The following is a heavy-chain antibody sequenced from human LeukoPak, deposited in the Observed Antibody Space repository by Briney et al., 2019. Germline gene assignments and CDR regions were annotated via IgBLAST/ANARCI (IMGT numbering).Heavy chain of an antibody. V-gene: IGHV3-23*01. Sequence: PGGSLRLSCAASGFTFSSYAMSWVRQAPGKGLEWVSAISGSGGSTYYADSVKGRFTISRDNSKNTLYLQMNSLRAEDTAVYYCAKAYTYYYGSGSYYGHYYGMDVWGQGTTVTVSS. J-gene: IGHJ6*02. CDR3: AKAYTYYYGSGSYYGHYYGMDV. CDR1: GFTFSSYA. CDR2: ISGSGGST. D-gene: IGHD3-10*01.